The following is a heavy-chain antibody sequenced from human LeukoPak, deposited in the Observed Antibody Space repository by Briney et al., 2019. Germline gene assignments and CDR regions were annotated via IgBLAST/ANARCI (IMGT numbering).Heavy chain of an antibody. Sequence: GASVKVSCTASGYTFTSYGTSWVRQAPGQGLEWMGWISAYNGNTNYAQKLQGRVTMTTDTSTSTAYMELRSLRSDDTAVYYCARWRYCSGGSCYRGLGWFDPWGQGSLVTVSS. J-gene: IGHJ5*02. CDR2: ISAYNGNT. CDR3: ARWRYCSGGSCYRGLGWFDP. V-gene: IGHV1-18*01. D-gene: IGHD2-15*01. CDR1: GYTFTSYG.